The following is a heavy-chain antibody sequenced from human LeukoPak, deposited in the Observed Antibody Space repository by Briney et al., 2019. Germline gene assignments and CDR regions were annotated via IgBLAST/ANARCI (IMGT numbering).Heavy chain of an antibody. CDR2: ISSSGSTL. CDR3: ARVEGRSYGGNSAWFDP. CDR1: RFTFSDYY. D-gene: IGHD4-23*01. J-gene: IGHJ5*02. V-gene: IGHV3-11*04. Sequence: GGSLRLSCAASRFTFSDYYMSWIRQAPGKGLEWVSYISSSGSTLYYADPVKGRFTISRDNAKNSLYLQMNGLRAEDTAVYYWARVEGRSYGGNSAWFDPWGQGTLVTVSS.